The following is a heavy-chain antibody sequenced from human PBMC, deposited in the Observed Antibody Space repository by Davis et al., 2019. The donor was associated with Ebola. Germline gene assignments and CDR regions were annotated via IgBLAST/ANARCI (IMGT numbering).Heavy chain of an antibody. CDR2: IYYSGST. V-gene: IGHV4-59*01. CDR3: ARMGDGSSTSRRLDAFDI. J-gene: IGHJ3*02. D-gene: IGHD2-2*01. CDR1: GGSISSYY. Sequence: PSETLSLTCTVSGGSISSYYWSWIRQPPGKGPEWIGYIYYSGSTNYNPSLKSRVTISVDTSKNQFSLKLSSVTAADTAVYYWARMGDGSSTSRRLDAFDIWGQGTMVTVSS.